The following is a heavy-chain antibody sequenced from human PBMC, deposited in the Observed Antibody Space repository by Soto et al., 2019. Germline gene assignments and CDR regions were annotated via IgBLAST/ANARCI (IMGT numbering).Heavy chain of an antibody. D-gene: IGHD3-22*01. CDR1: GGSISSGGYY. CDR3: ARNSYEDYYDSSGYYYAAFDI. CDR2: IYYSGST. J-gene: IGHJ3*02. Sequence: PSETLSLTCTVSGGSISSGGYYWSWIRQHPGKGLEWIGYIYYSGSTYYNPSLKSRVTISVDTSKNQFSLKLSSVTAADTAVYYCARNSYEDYYDSSGYYYAAFDIWGQGTMVTVSS. V-gene: IGHV4-31*03.